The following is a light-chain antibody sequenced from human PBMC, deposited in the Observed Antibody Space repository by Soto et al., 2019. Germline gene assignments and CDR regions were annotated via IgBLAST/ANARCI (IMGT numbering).Light chain of an antibody. J-gene: IGLJ2*01. CDR1: SSDVGYYNR. Sequence: QSALTQPPSVSVSPGQSVTISCTGTSSDVGYYNRVSWYQQPPGTAHKLMVFEVSNRPSGVPDRFSGSKSGNSASLTISALQAEDEADYYCSSYITRSTLVFGGGTQLTVL. CDR2: EVS. V-gene: IGLV2-18*02. CDR3: SSYITRSTLV.